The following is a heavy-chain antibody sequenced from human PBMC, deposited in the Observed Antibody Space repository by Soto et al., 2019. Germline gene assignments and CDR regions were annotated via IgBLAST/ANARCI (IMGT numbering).Heavy chain of an antibody. Sequence: GESLKISCKGSGNNFPVSWNGWVPQMPGKGLEGMGMIYPGDSDTRYSPAFQGEVTISVDKSISTAYLQWSSLKASDTAMYYCSMGWKGAGDAFDIWGQGTMVTVSS. J-gene: IGHJ3*02. CDR3: SMGWKGAGDAFDI. V-gene: IGHV5-51*01. CDR2: IYPGDSDT. CDR1: GNNFPVSW. D-gene: IGHD1-1*01.